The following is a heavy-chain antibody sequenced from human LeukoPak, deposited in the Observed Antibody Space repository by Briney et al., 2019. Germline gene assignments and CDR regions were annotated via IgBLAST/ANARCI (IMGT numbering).Heavy chain of an antibody. CDR2: ISSSGSTI. J-gene: IGHJ4*02. CDR3: TGNYYGSGSYADFDY. CDR1: GFTFSDYY. D-gene: IGHD3-10*01. Sequence: GGSLRLSCAASGFTFSDYYMSWIRQAPGKGLEWVSYISSSGSTIYYADSVKGRFTISRDNAKNSLYLQMDSLKTEDTAVYYCTGNYYGSGSYADFDYWGQGTLVTVSS. V-gene: IGHV3-11*01.